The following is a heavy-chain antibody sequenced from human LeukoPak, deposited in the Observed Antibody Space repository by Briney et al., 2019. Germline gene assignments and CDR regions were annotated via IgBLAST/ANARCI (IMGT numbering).Heavy chain of an antibody. CDR3: ARPHRSSWFSSDY. J-gene: IGHJ4*02. Sequence: ASVKVSCKASGYTFSHYDINWVRQAPGQGPEWMGWMKPNSAKTGYAQKFQGRVTMTHNTSINTAYMELSSLTSEDTAVYYCARPHRSSWFSSDYWGQGSLVTVSS. CDR2: MKPNSAKT. V-gene: IGHV1-8*01. D-gene: IGHD6-13*01. CDR1: GYTFSHYD.